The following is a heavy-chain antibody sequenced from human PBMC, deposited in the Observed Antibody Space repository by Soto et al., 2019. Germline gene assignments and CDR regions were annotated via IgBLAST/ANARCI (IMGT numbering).Heavy chain of an antibody. CDR2: IYHSGST. V-gene: IGHV4-4*02. CDR3: ARGPFLRAYSNSRHKPDY. J-gene: IGHJ4*02. Sequence: QVQLQESGPGLVKPSGTLSLTCAVSGGSISSSNWWSWVRQPPGKVLEWIGDIYHSGSTNYNPSQRSRVTITVDKSNKHYSLTLSSVTAAATAVYDCARGPFLRAYSNSRHKPDYWGQGTRVTVSS. D-gene: IGHD6-13*01. CDR1: GGSISSSNW.